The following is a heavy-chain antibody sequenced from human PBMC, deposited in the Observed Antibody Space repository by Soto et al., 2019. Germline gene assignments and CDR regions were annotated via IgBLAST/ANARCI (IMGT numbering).Heavy chain of an antibody. CDR1: GGSFSGYY. Sequence: PSETLSLTCAVYGGSFSGYYWSCIRQPPGKGLEWIGEINRSGSNNYNPYLQSRVTISVETSKTQFSLKLSAVPAADTAVYYCARGRGDGANYRAFDIWGQGTMVTV. D-gene: IGHD3-10*01. CDR2: INRSGSN. J-gene: IGHJ3*02. CDR3: ARGRGDGANYRAFDI. V-gene: IGHV4-34*01.